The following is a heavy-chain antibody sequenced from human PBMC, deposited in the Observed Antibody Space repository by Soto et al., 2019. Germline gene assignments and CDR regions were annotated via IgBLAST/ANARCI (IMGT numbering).Heavy chain of an antibody. Sequence: SVKVSCKASGGTLSSYTISCVRQAPGQGLEWMGRIIPILGIANYAQKFQGRVTITADKSTSTAYMELSSLRSEDTAVYYCAIGTTKVVVTTLVHAFEIWGQGTMVTVSS. CDR1: GGTLSSYT. CDR2: IIPILGIA. D-gene: IGHD3-22*01. CDR3: AIGTTKVVVTTLVHAFEI. V-gene: IGHV1-69*02. J-gene: IGHJ3*02.